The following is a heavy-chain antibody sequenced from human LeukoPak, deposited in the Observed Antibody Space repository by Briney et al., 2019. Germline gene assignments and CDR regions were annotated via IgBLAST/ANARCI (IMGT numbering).Heavy chain of an antibody. CDR3: AKGTYSGYDSPFDY. V-gene: IGHV3-9*03. CDR1: GFTFDDYA. J-gene: IGHJ4*02. Sequence: GGSLRLSCAASGFTFDDYAMHWVRQAPGKGLEWVSGISWNSGSIGYADSVKGRFTISRDNAKNSLYLQMNSLRAEDMALYYCAKGTYSGYDSPFDYWGQGTLVTVSS. CDR2: ISWNSGSI. D-gene: IGHD5-12*01.